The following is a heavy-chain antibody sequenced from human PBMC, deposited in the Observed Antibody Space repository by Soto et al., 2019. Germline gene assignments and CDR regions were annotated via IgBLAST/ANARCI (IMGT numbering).Heavy chain of an antibody. Sequence: GGSLRLSCAASGSTFSSYAMSWVRQAPGKGLEWVSAISGSGGSTYYADSVKGRFTISRDNSKNTLYLQMNSLRAEDTAVYYCAKDLFVYSSSVRGPVYFAYWGQGTLVTGSS. D-gene: IGHD6-6*01. CDR2: ISGSGGST. V-gene: IGHV3-23*01. J-gene: IGHJ4*02. CDR1: GSTFSSYA. CDR3: AKDLFVYSSSVRGPVYFAY.